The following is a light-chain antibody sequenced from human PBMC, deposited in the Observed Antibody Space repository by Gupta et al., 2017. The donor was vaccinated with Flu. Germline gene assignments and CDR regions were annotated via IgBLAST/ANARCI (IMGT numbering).Light chain of an antibody. CDR2: GKN. CDR3: NSRDSSGNHYV. CDR1: SLRSYY. V-gene: IGLV3-19*01. Sequence: SELTQDPAVSVALGQTVRITCQGDSLRSYYASWYQQKPGQAPVLVIYGKNNRPSGIPDRFSGSSSGNTASLTITGAQAEDEADYYCNSRDSSGNHYVFGTGTKVTVL. J-gene: IGLJ1*01.